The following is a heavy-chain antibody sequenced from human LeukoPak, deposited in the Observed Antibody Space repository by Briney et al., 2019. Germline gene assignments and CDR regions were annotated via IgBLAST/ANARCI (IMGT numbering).Heavy chain of an antibody. D-gene: IGHD5-24*01. V-gene: IGHV4-4*02. Sequence: WIGEIYHSGSTTYNPSLKGRVTLSIDKSRNQFSLKLSPVTAADTAVYYCARRRDGYGHFDYWGQGTLVTVSS. J-gene: IGHJ4*02. CDR2: IYHSGST. CDR3: ARRRDGYGHFDY.